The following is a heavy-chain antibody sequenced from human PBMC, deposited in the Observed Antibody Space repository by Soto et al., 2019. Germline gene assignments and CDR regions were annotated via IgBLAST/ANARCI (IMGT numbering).Heavy chain of an antibody. V-gene: IGHV4-59*01. D-gene: IGHD6-6*01. CDR2: IYYSGST. CDR1: GGSISSYY. CDR3: ARDPLVYSSSSLVYYYGMDV. J-gene: IGHJ6*02. Sequence: SETLSLTCTVSGGSISSYYWSWIRQPPGKGLEWIGYIYYSGSTNYNPSLKSRVTISVDTSKNQFSLKLSSVTAADTAVYYCARDPLVYSSSSLVYYYGMDVWGQGTTVTV.